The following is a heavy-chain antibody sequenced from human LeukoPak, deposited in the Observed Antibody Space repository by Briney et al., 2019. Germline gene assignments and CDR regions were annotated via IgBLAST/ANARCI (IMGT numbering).Heavy chain of an antibody. CDR1: GFTFSSYG. J-gene: IGHJ4*02. Sequence: GGSLRLSCAASGFTFSSYGMHWVRQAPGKGLEWVATIRYDGSEKYYAEFVTGRFTVSRDNSKNTLYLQMNGLRAEDTAIYYCASGPPFLKYFEYWGQGTLVTVSS. CDR3: ASGPPFLKYFEY. D-gene: IGHD3-3*01. V-gene: IGHV3-30*02. CDR2: IRYDGSEK.